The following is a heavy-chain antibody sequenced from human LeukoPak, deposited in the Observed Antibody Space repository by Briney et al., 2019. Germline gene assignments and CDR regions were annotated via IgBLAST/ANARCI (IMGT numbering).Heavy chain of an antibody. CDR1: GFTFSSYG. Sequence: PGRSLRLSCAASGFTFSSYGMHWVRQAPGKGLEWVAVISYDGSNKYYADSVKGRFTISRDNSKNTLYLQMNSLRAEDTAVYYCAIDGESTGAADVWGKGTTVTVSS. CDR3: AIDGESTGAADV. D-gene: IGHD4-17*01. V-gene: IGHV3-30*03. J-gene: IGHJ6*04. CDR2: ISYDGSNK.